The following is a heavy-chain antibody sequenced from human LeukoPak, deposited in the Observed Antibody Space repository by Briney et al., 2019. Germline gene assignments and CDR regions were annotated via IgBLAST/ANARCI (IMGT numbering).Heavy chain of an antibody. CDR2: IYYSGST. CDR3: ARGPLRPNESTGYFDY. J-gene: IGHJ4*02. D-gene: IGHD3-22*01. Sequence: SETLSLTYTVSGGSISTYYWGWIRQPPGKGLEWIGYIYYSGSTNYNPSLKSRVTMSVDTSKNHFSLKLNSVTAADAAVYYCARGPLRPNESTGYFDYWGQGTLVTVSS. V-gene: IGHV4-59*01. CDR1: GGSISTYY.